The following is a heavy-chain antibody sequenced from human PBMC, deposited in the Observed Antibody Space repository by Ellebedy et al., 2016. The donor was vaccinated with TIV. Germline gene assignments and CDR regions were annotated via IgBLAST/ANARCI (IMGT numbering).Heavy chain of an antibody. CDR1: GYNFNSYW. CDR3: ARGGGNYPFEY. Sequence: PGGSLRLSCKGSGYNFNSYWIGWVRQMPGKGLECMGIIFPSDSDTRYNPSFQGQVTISADKSISTAYLQWSSLKASDTAIYYCARGGGNYPFEYWGQGTLVTVSS. J-gene: IGHJ4*02. CDR2: IFPSDSDT. V-gene: IGHV5-51*01. D-gene: IGHD1-26*01.